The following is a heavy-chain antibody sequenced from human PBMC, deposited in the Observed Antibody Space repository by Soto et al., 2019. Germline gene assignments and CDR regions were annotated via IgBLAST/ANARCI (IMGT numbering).Heavy chain of an antibody. D-gene: IGHD3-10*01. CDR1: GGSMNDYY. V-gene: IGHV4-59*01. CDR3: ARAPGV. CDR2: AYYRGST. J-gene: IGHJ4*02. Sequence: SETLSLTCTVSGGSMNDYYWTWIRQTPGKGLEWIGYAYYRGSTNYNPSLKGRVTISMDTSKNNFSLKLSSVTAADTAVYYCARAPGVGGQGTQVTVPS.